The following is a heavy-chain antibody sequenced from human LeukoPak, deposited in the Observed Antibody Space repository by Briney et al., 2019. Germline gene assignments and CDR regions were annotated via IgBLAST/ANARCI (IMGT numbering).Heavy chain of an antibody. CDR2: LQSGGTT. J-gene: IGHJ4*02. V-gene: IGHV3-66*01. CDR1: GVTVSSNY. Sequence: GGSLRLSCAASGVTVSSNYMSWVRQAPGKGLEWVSVLQSGGTTHYADSVKGRFTISRDISKNTLYLQMSSLRVEDTAVYYCARDLYYGSGGYYFDYWGQGTLVTVSS. D-gene: IGHD3-10*01. CDR3: ARDLYYGSGGYYFDY.